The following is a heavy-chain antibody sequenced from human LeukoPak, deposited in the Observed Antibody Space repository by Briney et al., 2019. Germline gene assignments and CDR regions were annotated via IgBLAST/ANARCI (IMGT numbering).Heavy chain of an antibody. V-gene: IGHV3-30*02. D-gene: IGHD6-6*01. Sequence: QSGGSLRLSCAASGFTFSSYGMHWVRQAPGKGLEWVAFIRYDGSNKYYADSVKGRFTISRDNSKNTLYLQMNSLRAEDTAVYYCAKDIGSNEYSSSSTPKKGSNWGQGTLVTVSS. CDR3: AKDIGSNEYSSSSTPKKGSN. CDR1: GFTFSSYG. CDR2: IRYDGSNK. J-gene: IGHJ4*02.